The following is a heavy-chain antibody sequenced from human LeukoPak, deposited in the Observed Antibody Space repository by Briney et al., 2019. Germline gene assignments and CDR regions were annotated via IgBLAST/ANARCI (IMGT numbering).Heavy chain of an antibody. V-gene: IGHV4-34*01. CDR1: GGSFSGYY. Sequence: SETLSLTCAVYGGSFSGYYWSWIRQPPGKGLEWIGEINHSGSTNYNPSLKSRVTISVDTSKNQFSLKLSSVTAADTAVCYCARGQLVRGRAHDYWGQGTLVTVSS. D-gene: IGHD3-10*01. J-gene: IGHJ4*02. CDR3: ARGQLVRGRAHDY. CDR2: INHSGST.